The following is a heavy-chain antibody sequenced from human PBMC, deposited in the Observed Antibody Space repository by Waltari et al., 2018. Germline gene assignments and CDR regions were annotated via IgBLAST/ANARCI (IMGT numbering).Heavy chain of an antibody. Sequence: QVQLQESGPGLVKPSETLSLTCAVSGSSISSGYYWGWIRQPPGKGLEWIGSIYHSGSTYYNPSLKSRVTISVDTSKNQFSLKLSSVTAADTAVYYCARLNLLGGIAVAGTSGRVDYWGQGTLVTVSS. CDR2: IYHSGST. J-gene: IGHJ4*02. CDR1: GSSISSGYY. D-gene: IGHD6-19*01. CDR3: ARLNLLGGIAVAGTSGRVDY. V-gene: IGHV4-38-2*01.